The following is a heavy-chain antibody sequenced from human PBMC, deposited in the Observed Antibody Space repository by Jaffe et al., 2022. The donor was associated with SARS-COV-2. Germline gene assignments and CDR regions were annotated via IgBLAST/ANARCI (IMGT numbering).Heavy chain of an antibody. V-gene: IGHV3-49*03. D-gene: IGHD6-19*01. Sequence: EVQLVESGGGLVQPGRSLRLSCTASGFTFGDYAMSWFRQAPGKGLEWVGFIRSKAYGGTTEYAASVKGRFTISRDDSKSIAYLQMNSLKTEDTAVYYCTRENQWLVTYYYYYYMDVWGKGTTVTVSS. J-gene: IGHJ6*03. CDR2: IRSKAYGGTT. CDR3: TRENQWLVTYYYYYYMDV. CDR1: GFTFGDYA.